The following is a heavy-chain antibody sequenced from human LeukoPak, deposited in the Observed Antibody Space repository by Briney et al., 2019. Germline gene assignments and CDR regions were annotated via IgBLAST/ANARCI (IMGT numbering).Heavy chain of an antibody. CDR3: AKDLTGYSSSWYGDY. J-gene: IGHJ4*02. CDR2: IWYDGSNK. V-gene: IGHV3-33*06. Sequence: PGGSLRLSCAASGFTFSSYGMHWVRQAPGKGLEWVAVIWYDGSNKYYADSVKGRFTISRDNSKSTLYLQMNSLRAEDTAVYYCAKDLTGYSSSWYGDYWGQGTLVTVSS. CDR1: GFTFSSYG. D-gene: IGHD6-13*01.